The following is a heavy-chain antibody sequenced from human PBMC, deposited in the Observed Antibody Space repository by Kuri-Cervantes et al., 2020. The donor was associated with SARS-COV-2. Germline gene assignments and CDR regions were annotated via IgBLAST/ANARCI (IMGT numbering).Heavy chain of an antibody. CDR1: GGTFSSYA. D-gene: IGHD5-12*01. CDR2: IIPILGIA. CDR3: ARDRRGFPGWFDP. Sequence: SVKVSCKASGGTFSSYAISWVRQAPGQGLEWMGRIIPILGIANYAQKFQGRVTITRDTSASTAYMELSSLRSEDTAVYYCARDRRGFPGWFDPWGQGTLVTVSS. J-gene: IGHJ5*02. V-gene: IGHV1-69*04.